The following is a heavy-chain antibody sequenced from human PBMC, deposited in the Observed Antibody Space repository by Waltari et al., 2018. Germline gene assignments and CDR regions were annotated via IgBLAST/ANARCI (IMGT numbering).Heavy chain of an antibody. J-gene: IGHJ4*02. V-gene: IGHV3-7*01. CDR1: GFNFSTYW. D-gene: IGHD6-19*01. Sequence: EVQLVESGGGWVQPGGSLGLSCSASGFNFSTYWMTWVRQAPGRGLEWVANIKQDGSAKYYVDSVRGRSTISRDNANNSLFLQINSLRDDDTAVYYCVTDVSGWYVNWGQGTSVTVSS. CDR2: IKQDGSAK. CDR3: VTDVSGWYVN.